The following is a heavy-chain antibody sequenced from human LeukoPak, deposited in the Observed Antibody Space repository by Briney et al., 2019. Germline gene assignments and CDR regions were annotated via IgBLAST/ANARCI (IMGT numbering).Heavy chain of an antibody. CDR3: ASHPTYCSSTSCYVEYFQH. V-gene: IGHV3-21*01. Sequence: GGALRLSFAASGFPFSSYSMNWGRPAPGKGLEWVSSISSSNSYIYYADSVKGRFTISRDNAKNSLYLQMNSLRAEDTAVYYCASHPTYCSSTSCYVEYFQHWGQGTLVTVSS. CDR2: ISSSNSYI. J-gene: IGHJ1*01. D-gene: IGHD2-2*01. CDR1: GFPFSSYS.